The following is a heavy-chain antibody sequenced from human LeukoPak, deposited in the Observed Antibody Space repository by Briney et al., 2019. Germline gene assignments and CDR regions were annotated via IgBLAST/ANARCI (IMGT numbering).Heavy chain of an antibody. J-gene: IGHJ6*03. CDR3: ARGGGYYDFWSGPQDYYYMDV. CDR1: GFTFSSYS. Sequence: GGSLRLSCAASGFTFSSYSMNWVRQAPGKGLEWVSSIRSSSSYIYYAYSVKGRFTISRDNAKNSVYLQMNSLRAEDTAVYYCARGGGYYDFWSGPQDYYYMDVWGKGTTVTVFS. CDR2: IRSSSSYI. V-gene: IGHV3-21*01. D-gene: IGHD3-3*01.